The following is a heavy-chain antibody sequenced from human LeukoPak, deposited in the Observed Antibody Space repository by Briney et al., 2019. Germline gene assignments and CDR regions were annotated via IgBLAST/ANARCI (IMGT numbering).Heavy chain of an antibody. Sequence: GGSLRLSCAASGFMFRDAGMTWVRQAPGKGLEWVSLIASSGLNTYYADSVRGRFTISRDNSKNTLSLQMNSLRVEDTAIYYCARDIELSTWGLGTLVTVSS. CDR2: IASSGLNT. J-gene: IGHJ3*01. CDR1: GFMFRDAG. CDR3: ARDIELST. V-gene: IGHV3-23*01. D-gene: IGHD5-12*01.